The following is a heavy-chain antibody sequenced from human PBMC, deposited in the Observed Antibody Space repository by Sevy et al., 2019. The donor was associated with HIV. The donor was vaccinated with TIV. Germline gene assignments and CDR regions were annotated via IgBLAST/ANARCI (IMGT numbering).Heavy chain of an antibody. Sequence: GGSLRLSCEASGFTVSGNYMAWVRLAPGKGLEWVSLIDSGGSTYYAASVKGRFTISRDNAKNTLYLQMNPLRAEDTAVYFCARDRYYDASGYYYYYYGMDVWGQGTTVTVSS. D-gene: IGHD3-22*01. CDR1: GFTVSGNY. CDR2: IDSGGST. J-gene: IGHJ6*02. V-gene: IGHV3-66*01. CDR3: ARDRYYDASGYYYYYYGMDV.